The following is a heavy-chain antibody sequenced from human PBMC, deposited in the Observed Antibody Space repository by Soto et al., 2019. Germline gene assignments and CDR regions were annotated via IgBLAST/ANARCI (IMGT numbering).Heavy chain of an antibody. Sequence: GESLKISCKGSGYSFTIYWISWVRQMPGKGLEWMGRINPSDSYTNYSPSFQGHVTISADKSISTAYLQWSSLKASDTAMYYCARSGSYGMDVWGQGTTVTVSS. CDR2: INPSDSYT. D-gene: IGHD3-3*01. CDR3: ARSGSYGMDV. CDR1: GYSFTIYW. J-gene: IGHJ6*02. V-gene: IGHV5-10-1*01.